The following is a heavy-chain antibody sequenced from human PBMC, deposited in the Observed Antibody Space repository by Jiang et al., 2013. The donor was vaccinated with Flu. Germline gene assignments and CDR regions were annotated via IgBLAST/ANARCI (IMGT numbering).Heavy chain of an antibody. CDR3: ARDPDTPFIRVFDY. Sequence: VQLVESGGGLIQRGGSLRLSCAASGFTFSSSAMNWVRQAPGKGLEWVSYISETSRTIYYADSVKGRFTISRDNAENSLFLQMNNLRDEDTAVYYCARDPDTPFIRVFDYWGQGTPVTVSS. CDR1: GFTFSSSA. CDR2: ISETSRTI. V-gene: IGHV3-48*02. J-gene: IGHJ4*02. D-gene: IGHD5-18*01.